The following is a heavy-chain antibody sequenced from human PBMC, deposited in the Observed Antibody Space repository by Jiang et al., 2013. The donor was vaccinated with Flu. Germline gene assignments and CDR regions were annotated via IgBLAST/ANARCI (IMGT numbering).Heavy chain of an antibody. V-gene: IGHV2-5*02. D-gene: IGHD6-19*01. CDR1: GFSLSTSGVA. Sequence: KPTQTLTLTCTFSGFSLSTSGVAVGWIRQPPGRPWSGLHSFFGYDDKRYSPSLNSRLTITKDTSKNQVILTMTNTDPVDTATYFCARRAYRSGWYTFFDYWGQGTLVTVSS. CDR3: ARRAYRSGWYTFFDY. CDR2: FFGYDDK. J-gene: IGHJ4*02.